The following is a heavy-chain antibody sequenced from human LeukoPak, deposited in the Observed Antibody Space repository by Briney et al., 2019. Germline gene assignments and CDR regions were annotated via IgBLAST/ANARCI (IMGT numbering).Heavy chain of an antibody. CDR3: ARQADTAMLIWSFTDY. CDR1: GFRFSSHW. J-gene: IGHJ4*02. Sequence: GGSLRLSCAASGFRFSSHWMSWVRHSPGKGLEWVANINQDGGTKYYRDFAKGRFTISRDNAQNSLYLQMNSLRAEDTALYYCARQADTAMLIWSFTDYWGQGTLVTVSS. V-gene: IGHV3-7*01. CDR2: INQDGGTK. D-gene: IGHD5-18*01.